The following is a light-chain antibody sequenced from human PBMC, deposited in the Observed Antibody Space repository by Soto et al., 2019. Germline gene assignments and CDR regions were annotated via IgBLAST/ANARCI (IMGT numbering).Light chain of an antibody. CDR1: SRDVGTYNF. CDR2: DVS. J-gene: IGLJ2*01. Sequence: QSALTQPASVSGSPGQWITISCTGTSRDVGTYNFVSWYRQHPVKAPILIIFDVSSRPSGISNRFSGSKSGNTASLTISGVQAEDEADYYCSSYGNSGTVIFGGGTQLTVL. CDR3: SSYGNSGTVI. V-gene: IGLV2-14*01.